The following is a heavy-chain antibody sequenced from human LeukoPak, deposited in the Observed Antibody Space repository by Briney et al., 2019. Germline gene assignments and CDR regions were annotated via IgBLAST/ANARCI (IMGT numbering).Heavy chain of an antibody. V-gene: IGHV1-69*13. CDR2: IIPIFGTA. J-gene: IGHJ4*02. Sequence: SVKVSCKASGGTFSSYAISWVRQAPGQGLEWMGGIIPIFGTANYAQKFQGRVTITADESTSTAYMELSSLRSEDTAVYYCARETPSITGTTGAFDYWGQGTLVTASS. CDR1: GGTFSSYA. D-gene: IGHD1-20*01. CDR3: ARETPSITGTTGAFDY.